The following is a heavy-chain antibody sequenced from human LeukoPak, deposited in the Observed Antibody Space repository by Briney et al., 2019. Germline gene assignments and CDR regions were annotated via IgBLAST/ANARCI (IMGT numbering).Heavy chain of an antibody. CDR2: ISAYNGNT. D-gene: IGHD5-12*01. J-gene: IGHJ4*02. V-gene: IGHV1-18*01. CDR3: ARKPYSGYDVDY. Sequence: ASXKVSCKASGYTFTSYGISWVGQAPGQGLEWMGWISAYNGNTNYAQKLQGRVTMTTDTSTSKDYMELRSLRSDDTAVYYCARKPYSGYDVDYWGQGTLVTVSS. CDR1: GYTFTSYG.